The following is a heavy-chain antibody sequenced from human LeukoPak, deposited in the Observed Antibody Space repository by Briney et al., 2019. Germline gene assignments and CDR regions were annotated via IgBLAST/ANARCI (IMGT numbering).Heavy chain of an antibody. CDR1: GFTFSSYA. V-gene: IGHV3-23*01. Sequence: SGGSLRLSCAASGFTFSSYAMSWVRQAPGKGLEWVSAISGSGGSTYYADSVKGRFTISRDNSKNTLYLQMNSLRAEDTAVYYCAKGWGAHTAFDIWGQGTMVTVSS. CDR3: AKGWGAHTAFDI. CDR2: ISGSGGST. J-gene: IGHJ3*02. D-gene: IGHD3-16*01.